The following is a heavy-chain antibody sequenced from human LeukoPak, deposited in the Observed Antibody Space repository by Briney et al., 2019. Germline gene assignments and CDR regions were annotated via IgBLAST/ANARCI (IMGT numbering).Heavy chain of an antibody. D-gene: IGHD3-22*01. CDR3: TTTYYYDSSGYAATMEPFDY. CDR2: IRSKANSYAT. V-gene: IGHV3-73*01. J-gene: IGHJ4*02. Sequence: GGSLRLSCAASGFTFSGSAMHWVRQASGKGLEWVGRIRSKANSYATAYAASVKGRFTISRDDSKNTAYLQMNSLKTEDTAVYYCTTTYYYDSSGYAATMEPFDYWGQGTLVTVSS. CDR1: GFTFSGSA.